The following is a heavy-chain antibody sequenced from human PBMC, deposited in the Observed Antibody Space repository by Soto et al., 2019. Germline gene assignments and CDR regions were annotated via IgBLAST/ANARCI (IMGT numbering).Heavy chain of an antibody. J-gene: IGHJ4*02. CDR2: IYPGDSNT. D-gene: IGHD1-26*01. CDR3: TRHPRSGTYYEDY. Sequence: PGESLKISCKGSGDAFTNYWIAWVRQMPGKGMKWMGIIYPGDSNTRYSPSFQGQVTISADKSISTAYLQWSSLKASDTAMYYCTRHPRSGTYYEDYWGQGTLVTVSS. V-gene: IGHV5-51*01. CDR1: GDAFTNYW.